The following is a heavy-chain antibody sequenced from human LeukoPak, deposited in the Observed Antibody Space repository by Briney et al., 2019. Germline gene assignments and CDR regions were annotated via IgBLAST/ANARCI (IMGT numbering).Heavy chain of an antibody. V-gene: IGHV3-21*01. J-gene: IGHJ6*03. D-gene: IGHD4-11*01. CDR3: ARDYPYSYYMNV. Sequence: GGSLRLSCAASGFTFSNYSMNWVRQAPGKGLEWVSSITSSSTYIYYADSVKGRFTISRDNAKNSLYLQMNSLRAEDTAVYYCARDYPYSYYMNVWGNGTTVTVSS. CDR1: GFTFSNYS. CDR2: ITSSSTYI.